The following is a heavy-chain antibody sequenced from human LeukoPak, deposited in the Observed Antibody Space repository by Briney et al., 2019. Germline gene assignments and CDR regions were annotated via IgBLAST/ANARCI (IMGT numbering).Heavy chain of an antibody. CDR1: GFTFSSYE. V-gene: IGHV3-23*01. CDR3: AKYSGSRLASYYFDY. CDR2: ISGSGSST. Sequence: GGSLRLSCAASGFTFSSYEMSWVRQAPGKGLEWVSAISGSGSSTYYADSVKGRFTISRDNSKNTLYLQMNSLRAEDTAVYYCAKYSGSRLASYYFDYWGQGTLVTVSS. D-gene: IGHD1-26*01. J-gene: IGHJ4*02.